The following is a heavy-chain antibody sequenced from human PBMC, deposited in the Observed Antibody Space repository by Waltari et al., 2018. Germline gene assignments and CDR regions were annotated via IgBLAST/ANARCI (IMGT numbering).Heavy chain of an antibody. V-gene: IGHV4-39*01. J-gene: IGHJ6*02. CDR2: IYYSGST. CDR1: GGSISSSSYY. CDR3: ARGLTTNYYYGMDV. Sequence: QLQLQESGPGLVKPSETLSLTCTVSGGSISSSSYYWGWIRQPPGKGLEWSGSIYYSGSTYYNPSLKSRVTISVDTSKNQFSLKLSSVTAADTAVYYCARGLTTNYYYGMDVWGQGTTVTVSS. D-gene: IGHD4-17*01.